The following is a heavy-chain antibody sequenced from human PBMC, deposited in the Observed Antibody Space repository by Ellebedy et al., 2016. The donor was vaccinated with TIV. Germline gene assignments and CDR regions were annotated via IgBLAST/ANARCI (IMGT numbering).Heavy chain of an antibody. Sequence: SETLSLTCTVSGGSISRSSYYWGWIRQSPQKGLEWIGSIYYTGSTFYNPSLKSRVIISVDTSKSQFSLKLSSVTAADTAVYYCARWFGELLYVRWFDPWGQGTLVTVSS. J-gene: IGHJ5*02. V-gene: IGHV4-39*01. CDR2: IYYTGST. D-gene: IGHD3-10*01. CDR1: GGSISRSSYY. CDR3: ARWFGELLYVRWFDP.